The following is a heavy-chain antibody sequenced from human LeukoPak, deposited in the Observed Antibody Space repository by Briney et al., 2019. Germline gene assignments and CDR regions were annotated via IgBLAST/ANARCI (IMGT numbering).Heavy chain of an antibody. Sequence: SETLSLPCAVYGGSFSGYYWSWIRQPPGKGLEWVGEINHSGSTNYNPSLKSRVTISVDTSQNQFSLKLSSVTAADTAVYYCARGDCSGGSCYLSLTTIDYWGQGTLVTVSS. CDR1: GGSFSGYY. CDR3: ARGDCSGGSCYLSLTTIDY. V-gene: IGHV4-34*01. J-gene: IGHJ4*02. CDR2: INHSGST. D-gene: IGHD2-15*01.